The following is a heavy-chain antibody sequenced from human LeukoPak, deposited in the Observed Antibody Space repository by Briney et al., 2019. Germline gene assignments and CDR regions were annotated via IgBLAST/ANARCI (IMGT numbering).Heavy chain of an antibody. D-gene: IGHD5-18*01. CDR2: IYSGGST. V-gene: IGHV3-53*05. CDR1: GFTVSNNY. Sequence: GGSLRLSCAASGFTVSNNYMSWVRQAPGEGLEWVSVIYSGGSTYYAESVRDRFTIPRDNSKNTLYLQMNSLRAEDTAVYYCARVDTVMAYYFDLWGQGTLVTVSS. J-gene: IGHJ4*02. CDR3: ARVDTVMAYYFDL.